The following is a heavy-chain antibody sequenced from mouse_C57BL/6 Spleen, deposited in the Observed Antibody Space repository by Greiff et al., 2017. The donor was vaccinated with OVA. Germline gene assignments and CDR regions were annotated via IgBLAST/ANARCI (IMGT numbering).Heavy chain of an antibody. CDR3: ARYEGTRYAMDY. Sequence: EVQGVESGGGLVQPGGSLSLSCAASGFSFTDYYLSWVSQPPGKALEWLGFIRNKANGYTTEYSASVKGRFTISRDTSQSLLYLQMKAMRAEDSATDDYARYEGTRYAMDYWGQGTSVTVSS. J-gene: IGHJ4*01. D-gene: IGHD3-3*01. CDR1: GFSFTDYY. V-gene: IGHV7-3*01. CDR2: IRNKANGYTT.